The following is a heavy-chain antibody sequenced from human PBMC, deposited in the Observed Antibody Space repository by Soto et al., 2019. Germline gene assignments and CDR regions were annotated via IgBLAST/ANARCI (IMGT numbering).Heavy chain of an antibody. CDR2: IYYSGST. V-gene: IGHV4-30-4*01. J-gene: IGHJ5*02. D-gene: IGHD3-16*02. CDR3: ARDGYDYVWGSYRYPSS. CDR1: CGSISRGDYY. Sequence: KTSETLSLTCTVSCGSISRGDYYWSWIRQPPGKGLEWIGYIYYSGSTYYNPSLKSRVTISVDTSKNQFSLKLSSVTAADTAVYYCARDGYDYVWGSYRYPSSWGQGTLVTVSS.